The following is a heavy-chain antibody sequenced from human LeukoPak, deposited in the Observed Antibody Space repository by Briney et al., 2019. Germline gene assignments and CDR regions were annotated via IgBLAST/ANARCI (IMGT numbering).Heavy chain of an antibody. CDR2: ISYDGSNK. D-gene: IGHD6-19*01. J-gene: IGHJ6*04. CDR3: AKAIAVAGTSYYYYGMDV. Sequence: PGGSLRLSCAASGFTFSSYGMHWVRQAPGKGLEWVAVISYDGSNKHYADSVKGRFTISRDNSKNTLYLQMNSLRAEDTAVYYCAKAIAVAGTSYYYYGMDVWGKGTTVTVSS. V-gene: IGHV3-30*18. CDR1: GFTFSSYG.